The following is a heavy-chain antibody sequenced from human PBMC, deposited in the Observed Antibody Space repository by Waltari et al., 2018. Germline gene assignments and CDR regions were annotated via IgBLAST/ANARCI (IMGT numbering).Heavy chain of an antibody. J-gene: IGHJ4*02. CDR1: GYTFTSYY. CDR3: AREEKWPFDY. V-gene: IGHV1-46*01. Sequence: QVQLVQSGAEVKKPGASVKVSCKASGYTFTSYYMHWVRQAPGQGLEWMGRNNPSGGSTSYEQKFQGRVTMTRDTSTSTVYMELSSLRSEDTAVYYCAREEKWPFDYWGQGTLVTVSS. D-gene: IGHD5-12*01. CDR2: NNPSGGST.